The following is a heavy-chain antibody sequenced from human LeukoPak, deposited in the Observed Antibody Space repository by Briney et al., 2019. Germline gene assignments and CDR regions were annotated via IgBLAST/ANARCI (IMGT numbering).Heavy chain of an antibody. Sequence: SETLSLTCTVSGGSISSGGYYWSWIRQHPGKGLEWIGYIYYSGSTYYNPSLKSRVTISVDTSKKQFSLRLSSVTAADTAVYYCVRDSGHFDYWGQGTLVTVSS. J-gene: IGHJ4*02. CDR1: GGSISSGGYY. CDR2: IYYSGST. CDR3: VRDSGHFDY. V-gene: IGHV4-31*03. D-gene: IGHD6-19*01.